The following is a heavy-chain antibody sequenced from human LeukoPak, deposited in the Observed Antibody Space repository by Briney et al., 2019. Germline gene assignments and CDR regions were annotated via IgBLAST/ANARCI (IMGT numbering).Heavy chain of an antibody. Sequence: GSLRLSCAASGFTFSSSWMTWVRQTPGKGLEWVANIKEDGSEKYYVDSVKGRFTISRDNAKNSLYLQMNSLRAEDTAVYYCATDVGADWGQGTLVTVSS. V-gene: IGHV3-7*01. CDR2: IKEDGSEK. CDR3: ATDVGAD. J-gene: IGHJ4*02. CDR1: GFTFSSSW.